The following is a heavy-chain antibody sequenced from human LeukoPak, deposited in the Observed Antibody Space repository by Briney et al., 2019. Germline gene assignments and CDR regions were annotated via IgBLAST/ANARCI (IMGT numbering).Heavy chain of an antibody. CDR1: GFTFSGYG. V-gene: IGHV3-23*01. Sequence: AGGSLRLSCAAAGFTFSGYGMSWVRQAPGKGLEWVSAISCSGGSTYYADSVKGRFTISRDNARNSLYLQRSSLRAEATAVYYCAKDKVSLEVSGYDLGNCRGGSGYYSYSYMDVCGKGTTVTVSS. J-gene: IGHJ6*03. CDR2: ISCSGGST. D-gene: IGHD2-15*01. CDR3: AKDKVSLEVSGYDLGNCRGGSGYYSYSYMDV.